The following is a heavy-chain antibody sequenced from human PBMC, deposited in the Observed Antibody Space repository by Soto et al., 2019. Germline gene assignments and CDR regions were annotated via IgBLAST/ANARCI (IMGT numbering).Heavy chain of an antibody. D-gene: IGHD2-15*01. J-gene: IGHJ6*03. CDR3: ARLACSGGSCYSYYYYYMDV. Sequence: SETLSLTCTVSGCSISSYYWSWIRQPPGKGLEWIGYIYYSGSTNYNPSLKSRVTISVDTSKNQFSLKLSSVTAADTAVYYCARLACSGGSCYSYYYYYMDVWGKGTTVTVSS. CDR2: IYYSGST. V-gene: IGHV4-59*01. CDR1: GCSISSYY.